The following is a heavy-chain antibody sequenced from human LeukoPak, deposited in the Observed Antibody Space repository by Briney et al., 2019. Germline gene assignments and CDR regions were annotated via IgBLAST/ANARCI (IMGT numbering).Heavy chain of an antibody. D-gene: IGHD1/OR15-1a*01. CDR2: IYYSGST. J-gene: IGHJ4*02. CDR3: AGRKEKLEQGDY. CDR1: GGSISSSSYY. Sequence: SETLSLTCTVSGGSISSSSYYWGWIRQPPGKGLEWIGSIYYSGSTYYNPSLKSRGTISVDTSKNQFSLKLSCVTAADTAVYYCAGRKEKLEQGDYWGQGTLVTVSS. V-gene: IGHV4-39*01.